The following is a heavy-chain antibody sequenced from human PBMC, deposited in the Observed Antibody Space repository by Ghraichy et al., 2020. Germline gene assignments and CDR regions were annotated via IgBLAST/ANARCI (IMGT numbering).Heavy chain of an antibody. D-gene: IGHD1-26*01. V-gene: IGHV4-39*07. J-gene: IGHJ4*02. CDR2: IYYSGST. CDR3: ARPDLHSGSFPFDY. CDR1: GGSISSSTYY. Sequence: SETLSLTCTVSGGSISSSTYYWGWIRQPPGKGLEWIGSIYYSGSTYYNPSLKSRVTKSVDTSKNQFSLKLSSVTAADTAVYYCARPDLHSGSFPFDYWGQGTLVTVSS.